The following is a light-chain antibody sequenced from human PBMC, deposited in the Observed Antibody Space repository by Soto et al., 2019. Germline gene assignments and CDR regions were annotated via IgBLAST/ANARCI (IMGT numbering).Light chain of an antibody. J-gene: IGKJ2*01. CDR1: QSITPW. CDR2: RAS. CDR3: QHYHCLPYT. Sequence: DIQMTQSPSTLSASVGDRVTITCRASQSITPWLAWYQQKPGKAPELLIYRASRLVTGLPSRFSGSGSATAFTLTISSLPPVDFATYYCQHYHCLPYTFRQATKLEIK. V-gene: IGKV1-5*03.